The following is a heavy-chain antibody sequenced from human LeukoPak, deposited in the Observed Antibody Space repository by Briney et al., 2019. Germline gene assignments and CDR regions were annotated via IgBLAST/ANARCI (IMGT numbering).Heavy chain of an antibody. Sequence: GGSLRLSCAASGFTFSGYPIHWVRQAPGKGLEWVAVISYDGSNKYYADSVKGRFTISRDNSKNTLYLQMNSLRAEDTAVYYCAKDRWLGVLRAFDIWGQGTMVTVSS. J-gene: IGHJ3*02. D-gene: IGHD6-19*01. CDR1: GFTFSGYP. CDR2: ISYDGSNK. CDR3: AKDRWLGVLRAFDI. V-gene: IGHV3-30-3*02.